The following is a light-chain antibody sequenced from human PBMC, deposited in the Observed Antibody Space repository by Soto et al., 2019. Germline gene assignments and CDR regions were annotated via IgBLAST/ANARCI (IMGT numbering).Light chain of an antibody. V-gene: IGKV3-20*01. CDR2: GAS. CDR1: QSVSSSY. CDR3: QQYGSSLIT. J-gene: IGKJ5*01. Sequence: EIVLTQSPGTLSLSPGERATLSCRASQSVSSSYLAWYQQKPGQAPRLLIYGASSRATGIPDRFSGSGSGTDSTLTISRLEPEDFAVYYCQQYGSSLITFGQGTRLEIK.